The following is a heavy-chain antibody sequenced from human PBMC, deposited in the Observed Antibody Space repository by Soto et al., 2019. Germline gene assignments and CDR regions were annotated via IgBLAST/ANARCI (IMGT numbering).Heavy chain of an antibody. CDR3: ARDRSYDFWSGYRNTHRFDY. CDR1: GFTFSSYG. V-gene: IGHV3-33*01. Sequence: GGSLRLSCAASGFTFSSYGMHWVRQAPGKGLEWVAVIWYDGSNKYYADSVKGRFTISRDNSKNTLYLQMNSLRAEDTAVYYCARDRSYDFWSGYRNTHRFDYWGQGTLVTVSS. CDR2: IWYDGSNK. D-gene: IGHD3-3*01. J-gene: IGHJ4*02.